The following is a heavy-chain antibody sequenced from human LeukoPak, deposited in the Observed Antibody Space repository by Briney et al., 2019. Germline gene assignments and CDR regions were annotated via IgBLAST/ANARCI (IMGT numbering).Heavy chain of an antibody. CDR2: ISSSSSYI. CDR3: ARDPTNWGWHEKYFDY. J-gene: IGHJ4*02. V-gene: IGHV3-21*01. D-gene: IGHD7-27*01. CDR1: GFTFSSYS. Sequence: GGSLRLSCAASGFTFSSYSMNWVRQAPGKGLEWLSSISSSSSYIYYADSVKGRFTISRDNAKNSLYLQMNSLRAEDTAVYYCARDPTNWGWHEKYFDYWGQGTLVTVSS.